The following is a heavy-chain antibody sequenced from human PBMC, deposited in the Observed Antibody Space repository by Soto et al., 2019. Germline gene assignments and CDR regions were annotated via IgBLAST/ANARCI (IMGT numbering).Heavy chain of an antibody. D-gene: IGHD3-10*01. V-gene: IGHV5-51*01. J-gene: IGHJ4*02. CDR3: ARQGTSRGSDYAAFDF. Sequence: GDSLKISCQASVYTFIYFWVAWVRQVPGKGLEWMGVIYPGASDIRYSPSFEGHVTISADKSTNTAYLQWSSLEAADTAIYYCARQGTSRGSDYAAFDFWGPGTLVTVSS. CDR2: IYPGASDI. CDR1: VYTFIYFW.